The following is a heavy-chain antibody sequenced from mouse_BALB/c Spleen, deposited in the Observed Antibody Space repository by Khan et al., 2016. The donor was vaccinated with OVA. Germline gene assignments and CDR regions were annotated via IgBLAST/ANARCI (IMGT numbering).Heavy chain of an antibody. CDR2: INTSTGEP. CDR1: GYTFTNFG. J-gene: IGHJ3*01. V-gene: IGHV9-1*02. Sequence: QIQLVQFGPELKKPGETVKISCKASGYTFTNFGMNWVKQAPGKALKWMGWINTSTGEPTYADDFKGRFAFSLETSASTAYLQINNLKNEDMATYFCARGLNYYGSWFAYWGQGTLVTVSA. CDR3: ARGLNYYGSWFAY. D-gene: IGHD1-1*01.